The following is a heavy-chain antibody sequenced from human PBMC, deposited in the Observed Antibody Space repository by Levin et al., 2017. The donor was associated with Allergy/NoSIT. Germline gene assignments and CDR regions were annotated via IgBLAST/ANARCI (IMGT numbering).Heavy chain of an antibody. J-gene: IGHJ4*02. Sequence: ASVKVSCKASGYTFTSYYMHWVRQAPGQGLEWMGIINPSGGSTSYAQKFQGRVTMTRDTSTSTVYMELSSLRSEDTAVYYCARDQDIVVVPAAMPIYWGQGTLVTVSS. CDR2: INPSGGST. V-gene: IGHV1-46*01. CDR3: ARDQDIVVVPAAMPIY. CDR1: GYTFTSYY. D-gene: IGHD2-2*01.